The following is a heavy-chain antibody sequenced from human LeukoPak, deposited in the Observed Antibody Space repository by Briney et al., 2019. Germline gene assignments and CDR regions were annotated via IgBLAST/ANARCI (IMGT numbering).Heavy chain of an antibody. V-gene: IGHV1-69*13. J-gene: IGHJ4*02. Sequence: ASVKVSCKASGGTFCIYAISTGLQAPGQGLEWMGGIIPIFGTANYAQKFQGRVTITADESTSTAYMELSSLRSEDTAVYYCARSDEGSLVGAPGRFDYCGRGTLVTVSS. CDR3: ARSDEGSLVGAPGRFDY. CDR2: IIPIFGTA. CDR1: GGTFCIYA. D-gene: IGHD2-15*01.